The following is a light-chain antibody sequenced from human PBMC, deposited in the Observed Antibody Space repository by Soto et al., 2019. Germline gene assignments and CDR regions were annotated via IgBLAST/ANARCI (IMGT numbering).Light chain of an antibody. CDR2: GNN. V-gene: IGLV1-40*01. CDR3: QSYDSSLSGSYV. J-gene: IGLJ1*01. CDR1: SSNIGAGYD. Sequence: QSVLTQPPSVSGAPGQRVTIYCTGSSSNIGAGYDVHWYQRLPGTAPKVLIYGNNNRPSGVPDRFSGSKSGTSASLAITGLQAEDEADYYCQSYDSSLSGSYVFGTGTKLTVL.